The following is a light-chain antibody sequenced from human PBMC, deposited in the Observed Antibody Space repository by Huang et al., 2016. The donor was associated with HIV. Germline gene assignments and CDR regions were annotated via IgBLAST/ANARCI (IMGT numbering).Light chain of an antibody. Sequence: EIVLTQSPGTQSLSPGERATLSCRASQSVSSALAWYQQKPGQAPGLLIYDASNRATGIQARFSGSGSGTDVTLTISSLEPEDFAVYYCQHRSNWSQFGQGTRLEIK. CDR1: QSVSSA. CDR2: DAS. J-gene: IGKJ5*01. V-gene: IGKV3-11*01. CDR3: QHRSNWSQ.